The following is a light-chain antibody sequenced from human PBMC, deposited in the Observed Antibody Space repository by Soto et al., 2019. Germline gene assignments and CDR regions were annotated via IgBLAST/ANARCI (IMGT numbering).Light chain of an antibody. Sequence: ENVLTQSPGTLSLSPGERATLSCRASQSVSSSYLAWYQQKPGQAPRLLIYGASSRATGIPDRFCGSGSGTDFTLTISRLEPEDFAVYYCQQYGSSPRTFGQGTKVEIK. CDR2: GAS. J-gene: IGKJ1*01. CDR1: QSVSSSY. V-gene: IGKV3-20*01. CDR3: QQYGSSPRT.